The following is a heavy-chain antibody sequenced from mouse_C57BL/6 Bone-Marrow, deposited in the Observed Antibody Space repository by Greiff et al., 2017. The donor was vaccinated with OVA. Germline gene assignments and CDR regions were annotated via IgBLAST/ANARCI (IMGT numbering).Heavy chain of an antibody. CDR2: ISYDGSN. CDR1: GYSITSGYY. D-gene: IGHD2-4*01. J-gene: IGHJ3*01. V-gene: IGHV3-6*01. CDR3: AYYDYDWFAY. Sequence: EVKLVESGPGLVKPSQSLSLTCSVTGYSITSGYYWNWIRQFPGNKLEWMGYISYDGSNNYNPSLKNRISITRDTSKNQFFLKLNSVTTEDTATYYCAYYDYDWFAYWGQGTLVTVSA.